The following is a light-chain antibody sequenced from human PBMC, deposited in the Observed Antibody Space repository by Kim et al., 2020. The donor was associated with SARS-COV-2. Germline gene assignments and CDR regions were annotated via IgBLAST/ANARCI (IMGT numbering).Light chain of an antibody. Sequence: QPVLTQPPSVSAAPGQKVTISCSGSSSNIGKNYVSWYQQHPGAAPKLLIYDNNKRPSGIPDRFSGSKSGTSATLGISGLQTGDEADYYCGTWDSSLSAVFGGGTKVTVL. V-gene: IGLV1-51*01. CDR3: GTWDSSLSAV. CDR2: DNN. CDR1: SSNIGKNY. J-gene: IGLJ3*02.